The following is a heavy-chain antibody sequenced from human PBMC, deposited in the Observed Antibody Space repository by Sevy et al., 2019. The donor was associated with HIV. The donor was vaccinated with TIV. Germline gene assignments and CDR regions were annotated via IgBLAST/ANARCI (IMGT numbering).Heavy chain of an antibody. J-gene: IGHJ5*02. CDR2: ISGTYGST. CDR3: ARGSRSYGSGSSLS. V-gene: IGHV3-23*01. CDR1: GFTFSSYA. D-gene: IGHD3-10*01. Sequence: GGSLRLSCAASGFTFSSYAMHWVRQAPGKGLEWVSGISGTYGSTYYADSVKGRFTISRDTSKNTLYLQMNSLRAEDTAVYYCARGSRSYGSGSSLSWGQGTLVTVSS.